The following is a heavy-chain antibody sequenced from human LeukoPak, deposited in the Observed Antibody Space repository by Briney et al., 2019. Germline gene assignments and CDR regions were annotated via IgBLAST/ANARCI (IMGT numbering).Heavy chain of an antibody. J-gene: IGHJ6*03. CDR1: GFTFSSYA. CDR2: ISGNGGKT. V-gene: IGHV3-23*01. CDR3: ARIPAGIATRKGKLYYYYYYMDV. Sequence: GGSLRLSCAASGFTFSSYAMSWVRQAPGKGLEWVSVISGNGGKTYYADSVKGRFTISRDNAKNSLYLQMNSLRAEDTAVYYCARIPAGIATRKGKLYYYYYYMDVWGKGTTVTVSS. D-gene: IGHD6-13*01.